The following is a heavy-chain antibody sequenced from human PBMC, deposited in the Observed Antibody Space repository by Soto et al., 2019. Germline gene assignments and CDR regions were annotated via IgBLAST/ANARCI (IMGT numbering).Heavy chain of an antibody. V-gene: IGHV3-7*01. CDR3: ASTTTVTTVNAFDI. J-gene: IGHJ3*02. Sequence: EVQLVESGGGLVQPGGSLRLSCAASGFTFSSYWMSWVRQAPGKGLEWVANIKQDGSEKYYVDSVKGRFTISRDNAKNSLYLQMNSLRAEDTAVYYCASTTTVTTVNAFDIWGQGTMVTVSS. CDR2: IKQDGSEK. CDR1: GFTFSSYW. D-gene: IGHD4-17*01.